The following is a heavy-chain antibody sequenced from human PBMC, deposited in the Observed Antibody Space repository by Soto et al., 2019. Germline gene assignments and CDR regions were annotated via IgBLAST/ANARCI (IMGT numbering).Heavy chain of an antibody. CDR2: MNPNSGDT. D-gene: IGHD6-19*01. V-gene: IGHV1-8*01. CDR3: ATVSAWQFYFFMAV. J-gene: IGHJ6*03. CDR1: AYTFTNYD. Sequence: QVQLVQSGAEVKKPGASVKVSCKASAYTFTNYDINWVRQATGQGLEWMGWMNPNSGDTAYAQNFQGRVTMTRNTSLSTAYMELSSLRSEDTAVYYCATVSAWQFYFFMAVWGKGTTVTFSS.